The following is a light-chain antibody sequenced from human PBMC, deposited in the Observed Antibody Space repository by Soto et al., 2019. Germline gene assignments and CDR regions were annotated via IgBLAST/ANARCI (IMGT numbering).Light chain of an antibody. J-gene: IGKJ3*01. CDR2: AAS. CDR1: QSISSD. V-gene: IGKV1-39*01. Sequence: DIQMTQSPSSLSASVGDRVTITCRASQSISSDLNWYQQKPGKAPKLLIYAASSLQSGVPSRFSGSGAGTDFTLTISSLQPEDFATYYCQQSYSTGMVTFGPGTKVDIK. CDR3: QQSYSTGMVT.